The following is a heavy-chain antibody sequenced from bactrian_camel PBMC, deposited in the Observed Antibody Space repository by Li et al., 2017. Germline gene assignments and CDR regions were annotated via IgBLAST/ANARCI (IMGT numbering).Heavy chain of an antibody. V-gene: IGHV3S1*01. CDR3: AAARLVYSRNLLLANEYKH. CDR2: INPSPSTA. Sequence: HVQLVESGGGLVQPGGSLGLSCAASGFTFSSAWMYWVRQAPGTGLEWVSTINPSPSTAYYADSLKGRFTISRDNDKNTVFLQMDSLKPEDTAMYFCAAARLVYSRNLLLANEYKHWGQGTQVTVS. J-gene: IGHJ4*01. D-gene: IGHD3*01. CDR1: GFTFSSAW.